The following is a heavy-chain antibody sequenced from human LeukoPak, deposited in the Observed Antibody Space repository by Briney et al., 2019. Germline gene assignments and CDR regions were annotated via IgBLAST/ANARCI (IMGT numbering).Heavy chain of an antibody. CDR3: ARGPGGSYSGAYLDY. CDR1: GFSVNINY. CDR2: LYGGDSP. J-gene: IGHJ4*02. V-gene: IGHV3-66*01. D-gene: IGHD1-26*01. Sequence: GGSLRLSCAASGFSVNINYMSWVRLAPGKGLEWVSVLYGGDSPYYAASVKDRFTISTDNSKNTLYLQMNSLRAEDTAVYYCARGPGGSYSGAYLDYWGQGTLVTVSS.